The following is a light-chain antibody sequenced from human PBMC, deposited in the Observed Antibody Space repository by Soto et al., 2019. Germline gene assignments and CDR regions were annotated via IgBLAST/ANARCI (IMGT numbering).Light chain of an antibody. V-gene: IGLV2-14*01. CDR2: EVR. J-gene: IGLJ1*01. CDR1: SSDIGSYNY. CDR3: ISYRGSDTSYV. Sequence: QSALTQPASVSGSPGQSITISCTGTSSDIGSYNYVAWYQPFPGKTPKLIIYEVRNRPSGVSFRFSGSKSGNTASLTISRLQAEDEADYYCISYRGSDTSYVFGTGTKVIVL.